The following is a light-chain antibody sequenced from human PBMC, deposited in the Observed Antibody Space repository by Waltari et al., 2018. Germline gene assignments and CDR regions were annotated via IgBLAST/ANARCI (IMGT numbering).Light chain of an antibody. J-gene: IGKJ2*01. Sequence: DIQMTQSPSPLSASVGDRVTITCRASQSISSWLAWYQQKPGKAPKLLIYKASTLESGVPSRFSGSGSGTEFTLTISSLQPDDFATYYCQQYNGYSYTFGQGTKLEI. CDR1: QSISSW. CDR3: QQYNGYSYT. V-gene: IGKV1-5*03. CDR2: KAS.